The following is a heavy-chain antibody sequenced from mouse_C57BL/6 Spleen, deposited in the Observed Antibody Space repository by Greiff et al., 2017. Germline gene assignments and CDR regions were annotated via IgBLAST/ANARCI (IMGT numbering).Heavy chain of an antibody. CDR3: ARTYYSNPYAMDY. CDR2: INPNNGGT. V-gene: IGHV1-18*01. CDR1: GYTFTNYN. Sequence: EVQLQQSGPELVKPGASVKIPCKASGYTFTNYNMDWVKQSHGKSLEWIGDINPNNGGTIYNQKFKGKATLTVDKSSSTAYMELRSLTSEDTAVYYCARTYYSNPYAMDYWGQGTSVTVSS. J-gene: IGHJ4*01. D-gene: IGHD2-5*01.